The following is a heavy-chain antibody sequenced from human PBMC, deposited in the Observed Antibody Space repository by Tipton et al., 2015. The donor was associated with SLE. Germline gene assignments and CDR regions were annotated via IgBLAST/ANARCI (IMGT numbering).Heavy chain of an antibody. D-gene: IGHD5-12*01. CDR3: ARRYSSGYLFDS. Sequence: TLSLTCTISGGSMTSYYWSWIRQPPGKGLEWIGYIYYGGSTNYNPSLESRVTMSVDTSRNQFSLKLRSVTAADTAVYYCARRYSSGYLFDSWGQGTLVTVSS. CDR1: GGSMTSYY. V-gene: IGHV4-59*01. J-gene: IGHJ4*02. CDR2: IYYGGST.